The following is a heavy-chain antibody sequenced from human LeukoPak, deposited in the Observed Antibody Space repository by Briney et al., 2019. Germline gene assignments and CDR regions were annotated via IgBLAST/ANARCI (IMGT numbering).Heavy chain of an antibody. V-gene: IGHV1-2*06. CDR1: GYTFTGYY. CDR2: INPNSGGT. J-gene: IGHJ5*02. CDR3: ARARRYNWNDGWFDP. D-gene: IGHD1-1*01. Sequence: ASVKVSCKASGYTFTGYYMHWVRQAPGQGLEWMGRINPNSGGTNYAQKFQGRVTMTRDTSISTAYMELSRLRSDDTAVYYWARARRYNWNDGWFDPWGQGTLVTVSS.